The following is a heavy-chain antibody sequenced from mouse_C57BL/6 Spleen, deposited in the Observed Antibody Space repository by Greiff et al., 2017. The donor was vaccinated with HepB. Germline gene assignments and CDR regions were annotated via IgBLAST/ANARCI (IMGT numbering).Heavy chain of an antibody. CDR3: ARTTTVVARYFDV. D-gene: IGHD1-1*01. Sequence: VQLKESGPELVKPGASVKISCKASGYTFTDYYMNWVKQSHGKSLEWIGDINPNNGGTSYNQKFKGKATLTVDKSSSTAYMELRSLTSEDSAVYYCARTTTVVARYFDVWGTGTTVTVSS. CDR1: GYTFTDYY. CDR2: INPNNGGT. V-gene: IGHV1-26*01. J-gene: IGHJ1*03.